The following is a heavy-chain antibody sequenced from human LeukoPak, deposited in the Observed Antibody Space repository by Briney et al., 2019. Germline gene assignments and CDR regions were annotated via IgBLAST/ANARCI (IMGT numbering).Heavy chain of an antibody. CDR2: IYSGDST. D-gene: IGHD2-2*01. V-gene: IGHV3-53*01. CDR1: GFTVTNNY. Sequence: PGGSLRLSCAASGFTVTNNYMSWVRQAPGKGLEWVSVIYSGDSTNYADSVKGRFTISRDKSKNTLYLQLNSLRAEDTAVYYCAGAREYCIKSNCYEYFQEWGQGTLATVSS. J-gene: IGHJ1*01. CDR3: AGAREYCIKSNCYEYFQE.